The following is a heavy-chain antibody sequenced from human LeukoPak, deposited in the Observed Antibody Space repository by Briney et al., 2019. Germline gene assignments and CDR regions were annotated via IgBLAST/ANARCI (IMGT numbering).Heavy chain of an antibody. CDR1: GFTFNDYA. Sequence: GGSLRLSCATSGFTFNDYAMYWVRQAPGKGLEWVSGISWNSRSIAYADSVKGRFTISRDNAKNSLYLQMNSLRAEDTAVYYCARDLSSGRNPYYYMDVWGKGTMVTISS. D-gene: IGHD6-19*01. CDR3: ARDLSSGRNPYYYMDV. V-gene: IGHV3-9*01. J-gene: IGHJ6*03. CDR2: ISWNSRSI.